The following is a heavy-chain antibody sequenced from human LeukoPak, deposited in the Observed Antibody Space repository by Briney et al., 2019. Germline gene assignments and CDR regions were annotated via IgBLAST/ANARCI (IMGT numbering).Heavy chain of an antibody. V-gene: IGHV3-23*01. Sequence: GGSLRLSCAASGFTSSSYAMSWVRQAPGKGLEWVSAISGSGGSTYYADSVKGRFTISRDNSKNTLYLQMNSLRAEDTAVYYCAKDGGSGWYAFPFDYWGQGTLVTVSS. CDR3: AKDGGSGWYAFPFDY. D-gene: IGHD6-19*01. J-gene: IGHJ4*02. CDR2: ISGSGGST. CDR1: GFTSSSYA.